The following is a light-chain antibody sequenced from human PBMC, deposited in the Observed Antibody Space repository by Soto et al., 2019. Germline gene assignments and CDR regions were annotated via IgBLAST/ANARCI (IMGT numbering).Light chain of an antibody. CDR1: QSVSSSY. CDR2: GAS. V-gene: IGKV3-20*01. J-gene: IGKJ5*01. Sequence: EVVLTQSPATLSVSPGERATLSCRASQSVSSSYLAWYQQRPGQPPRLLIYGASNRATGIPDRFSGSGSGTDFTLIINRLEPEDVAIYYCQQYGSSSITFGQGTRLEIK. CDR3: QQYGSSSIT.